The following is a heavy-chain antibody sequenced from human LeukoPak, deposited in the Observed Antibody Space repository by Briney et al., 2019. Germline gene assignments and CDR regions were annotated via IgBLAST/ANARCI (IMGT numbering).Heavy chain of an antibody. CDR2: ISAYNGNT. Sequence: GASVKVSCTASGYTFTSYGISMVRQAPGQGLEWMGWISAYNGNTNYAQKLQGRVTMTTDTSTSTAYMELRSLRSDDTAVYYCARDLVVVVPVAIVPYAFDIWGQGTMVTVS. J-gene: IGHJ3*02. V-gene: IGHV1-18*01. D-gene: IGHD2-2*01. CDR3: ARDLVVVVPVAIVPYAFDI. CDR1: GYTFTSYG.